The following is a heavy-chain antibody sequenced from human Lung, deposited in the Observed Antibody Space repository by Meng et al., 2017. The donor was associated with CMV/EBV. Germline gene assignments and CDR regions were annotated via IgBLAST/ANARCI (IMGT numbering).Heavy chain of an antibody. D-gene: IGHD4/OR15-4a*01. J-gene: IGHJ4*02. CDR2: ISGVNGDT. Sequence: CKASGYKFDIYGITWVRQVPGQGLEWVGWISGVNGDTNYAQKFQGRVTVTADTSTKTAYMELRGLKSDDSAVYYCARAGAEATTHFDRWGQGTLITVSS. V-gene: IGHV1-18*01. CDR3: ARAGAEATTHFDR. CDR1: GYKFDIYG.